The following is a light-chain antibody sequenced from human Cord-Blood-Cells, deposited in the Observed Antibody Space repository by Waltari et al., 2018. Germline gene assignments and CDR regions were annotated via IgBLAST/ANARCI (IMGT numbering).Light chain of an antibody. J-gene: IGLJ3*02. CDR1: SSDVGGYHY. CDR3: CSYAGSYTWV. V-gene: IGLV2-11*01. CDR2: DVS. Sequence: QSALTQPRSVSGSPGQSVTIPCTGTSSDVGGYHYVSWYQQHPGKAPKLMLYDVSKRPSGVPDRFSGSKSGNTASLTISGLQAEDEADYYCCSYAGSYTWVFGGGTKLTVL.